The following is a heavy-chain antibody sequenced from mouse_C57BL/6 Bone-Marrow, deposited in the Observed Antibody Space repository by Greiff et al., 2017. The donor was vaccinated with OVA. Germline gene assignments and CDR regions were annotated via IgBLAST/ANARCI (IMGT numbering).Heavy chain of an antibody. D-gene: IGHD1-2*01. CDR2: IHPNSGST. V-gene: IGHV1-64*01. J-gene: IGHJ1*03. CDR3: ARDYYGCWYFDV. Sequence: QVQLQQPGAELVQPGASVKLSCKASGYTFTSYWMHWVKQRPGQGLEWIGMIHPNSGSTNYNEKFKSKATLTVDKSSSTAYMQLNSLTSEYAAVYYCARDYYGCWYFDVWGTGTTVTVSS. CDR1: GYTFTSYW.